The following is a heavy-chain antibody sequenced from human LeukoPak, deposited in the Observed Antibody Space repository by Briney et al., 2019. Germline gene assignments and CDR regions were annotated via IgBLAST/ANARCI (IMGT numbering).Heavy chain of an antibody. CDR1: GFTFSSYS. J-gene: IGHJ4*02. D-gene: IGHD3-3*01. CDR2: ISSSSSTI. V-gene: IGHV3-48*01. Sequence: GGSLRLSCAASGFTFSSYSMNWVRQAPGKGLEWVSYISSSSSTIYYADSVKGRFTISRDNAKNSLYLQMNSLRAEDTAVYYCATYDSWSGYNIAYWGQGTLVTVSS. CDR3: ATYDSWSGYNIAY.